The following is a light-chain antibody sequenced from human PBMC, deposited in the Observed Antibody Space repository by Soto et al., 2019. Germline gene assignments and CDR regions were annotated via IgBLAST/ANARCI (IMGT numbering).Light chain of an antibody. CDR1: QGIANF. V-gene: IGKV1-9*01. CDR2: GAS. Sequence: IQLTQSPSSLSASVGDRVTISCRASQGIANFLAWYPQTPGKAPKLLIYGASTLQSGVPSRFSGSGSGTYVTLTCSSLQPEDFATYYCQQLNSCPIPVGPGTKVDLK. CDR3: QQLNSCPIP. J-gene: IGKJ3*01.